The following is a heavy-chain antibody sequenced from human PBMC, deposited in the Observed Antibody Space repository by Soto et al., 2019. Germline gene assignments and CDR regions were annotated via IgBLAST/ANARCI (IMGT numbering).Heavy chain of an antibody. J-gene: IGHJ6*01. V-gene: IGHV3-23*01. D-gene: IGHD4-4*01. CDR2: ISGSGIST. Sequence: PGGSLRLSCASSVCTFSTYPMNWVRQSPGKGLEWVSGISGSGISTYYADSVKGRFTTSRDNSKNTVFLQMNSLRAEDTAVYYCAKPPVITASYSYYDMEVWGQGTTVNVSS. CDR1: VCTFSTYP. CDR3: AKPPVITASYSYYDMEV.